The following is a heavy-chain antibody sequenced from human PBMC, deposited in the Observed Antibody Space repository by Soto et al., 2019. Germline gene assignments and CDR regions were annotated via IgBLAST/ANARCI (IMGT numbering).Heavy chain of an antibody. D-gene: IGHD6-19*01. Sequence: PGGSLRLSCAASGFTFSSYWMSWVRQAPGKGLEWVANIKQDGSEKYYVDSVKGRFTISRDNSKNTLYLQMNSLRAEDTAVYYCAIYSSGWYPLDYWGQGTLVTVSS. CDR1: GFTFSSYW. CDR3: AIYSSGWYPLDY. CDR2: IKQDGSEK. V-gene: IGHV3-7*02. J-gene: IGHJ4*02.